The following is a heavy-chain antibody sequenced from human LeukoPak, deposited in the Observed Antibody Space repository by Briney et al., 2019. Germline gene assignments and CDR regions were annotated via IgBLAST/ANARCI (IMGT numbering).Heavy chain of an antibody. Sequence: GGSLRLSCVVSGFTLSSSEMNWVRQAPGKGLEWVSSISHSGTCIYYADSVKGRFTLSRDTSKNSLFLQMNSLRAEDTAVYYCAREAVPGTGWFDPWGQGTLVTVSS. CDR3: AREAVPGTGWFDP. CDR1: GFTLSSSE. J-gene: IGHJ5*02. V-gene: IGHV3-21*01. CDR2: ISHSGTCI. D-gene: IGHD6-19*01.